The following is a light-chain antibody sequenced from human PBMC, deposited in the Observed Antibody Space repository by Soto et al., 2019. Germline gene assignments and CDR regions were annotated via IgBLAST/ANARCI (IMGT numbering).Light chain of an antibody. CDR2: GTS. J-gene: IGKJ3*01. CDR1: QSIASSY. Sequence: ELVLTQSPGTLSLSPGERATLSCRASQSIASSYFAWYQQRPGQAPRLLVSGTSTRVTGIPDRFSGSGSGTDFTLTISRLEPEDFAVYYCQHYGTSPFTFGPGTKLHIK. CDR3: QHYGTSPFT. V-gene: IGKV3-20*01.